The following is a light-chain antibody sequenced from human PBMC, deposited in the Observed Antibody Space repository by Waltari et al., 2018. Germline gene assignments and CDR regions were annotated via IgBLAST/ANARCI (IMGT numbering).Light chain of an antibody. CDR2: WAS. V-gene: IGKV4-1*01. CDR3: QQSYSPHRT. Sequence: DIVMTQSPDSLAVSLGERATINCKSSQSVLYSSNNKNYLAWYQQKPGQPPKLLIYWASIRESGVPDRFSGNGSETDFTLTISSLQAEDVAVYYCQQSYSPHRTFGQGTRVEIK. J-gene: IGKJ1*01. CDR1: QSVLYSSNNKNY.